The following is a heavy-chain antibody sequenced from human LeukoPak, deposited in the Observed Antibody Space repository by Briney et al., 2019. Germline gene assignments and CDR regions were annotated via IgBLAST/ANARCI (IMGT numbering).Heavy chain of an antibody. CDR2: IYYSGST. Sequence: PSETLSLTCTVSGYSISSSYYWSWIRQPPGKGLEWIGYIYYSGSTNYNPSLKSRVTISVDTSKNQFSLKLSSVTAADTAVYYCARVGPDIVVVPAAMPFDYWGQGTLVTVSS. D-gene: IGHD2-2*01. J-gene: IGHJ4*02. CDR1: GYSISSSYY. CDR3: ARVGPDIVVVPAAMPFDY. V-gene: IGHV4-61*01.